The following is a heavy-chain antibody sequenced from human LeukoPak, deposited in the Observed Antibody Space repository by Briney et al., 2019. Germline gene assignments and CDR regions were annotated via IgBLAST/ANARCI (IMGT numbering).Heavy chain of an antibody. D-gene: IGHD4-17*01. V-gene: IGHV4-31*03. Sequence: SDTLSLTCTLSGLSISSGGYYWSWIRQHPRKGLEWIVYIYYSESTYYNPSLKSRVTISVQTPKNQFSLNLSSLTAADTSVCSVAKGGVHDYGPKLDYWGQGTLVTVSS. CDR1: GLSISSGGYY. CDR2: IYYSEST. J-gene: IGHJ4*02. CDR3: AKGGVHDYGPKLDY.